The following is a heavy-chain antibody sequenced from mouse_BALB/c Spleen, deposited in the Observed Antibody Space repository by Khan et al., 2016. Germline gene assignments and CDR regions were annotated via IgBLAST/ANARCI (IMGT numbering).Heavy chain of an antibody. J-gene: IGHJ2*01. CDR2: IDPENGNT. CDR3: ARDVAKYY. Sequence: EVQLQQSGADLVRPGALLKLSCTASGFNIKDYYMHWVKQRPEQSLEWIGCIDPENGNTIYDPTFQGKASITADTSTNTVYLQLSSLTSEDTAGYYCARDVAKYYWGQGTTLTVSS. V-gene: IGHV14-1*02. CDR1: GFNIKDYY.